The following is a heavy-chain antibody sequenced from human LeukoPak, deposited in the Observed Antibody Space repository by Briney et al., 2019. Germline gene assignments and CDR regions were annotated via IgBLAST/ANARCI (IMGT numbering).Heavy chain of an antibody. J-gene: IGHJ6*03. CDR2: IIPIFGTA. Sequence: SVKVSCKASGGTFSSYAISWVRQAPGQGLEWMGRIIPIFGTANYAQKFQGRVTITTDESTSTAYMELSSLRSEDTAVYYCASRRYYDFWSGYYPRYYYYMDVWGKGTAVTVSS. V-gene: IGHV1-69*05. CDR1: GGTFSSYA. CDR3: ASRRYYDFWSGYYPRYYYYMDV. D-gene: IGHD3-3*01.